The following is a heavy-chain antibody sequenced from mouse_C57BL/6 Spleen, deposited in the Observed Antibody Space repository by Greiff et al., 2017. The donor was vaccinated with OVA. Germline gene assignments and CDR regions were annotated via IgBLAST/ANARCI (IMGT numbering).Heavy chain of an antibody. V-gene: IGHV1-52*01. J-gene: IGHJ3*01. CDR2: IDPSDSET. CDR1: GYTFTSYW. CDR3: ARSAYYSNYVFAY. Sequence: VQLQQSGAELVRPGSSVKLSCKASGYTFTSYWMHWVKQRPIQGLEWIGNIDPSDSETHYNQKFKDKATLTVDKSSSTAYMQLSSLTSEDSAVYYCARSAYYSNYVFAYWGQGTLVTVSA. D-gene: IGHD2-5*01.